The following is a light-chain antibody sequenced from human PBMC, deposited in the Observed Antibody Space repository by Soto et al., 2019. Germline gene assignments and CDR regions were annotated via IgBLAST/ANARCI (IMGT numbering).Light chain of an antibody. CDR2: GTN. CDR1: SSNIGAHYD. V-gene: IGLV1-40*01. J-gene: IGLJ1*01. Sequence: QSVLTQPPSVSGAPGPRVTISCTGSSSNIGAHYDVHWYQHRPGTAPKLLIFGTNNRPSGVPDRFSGSRSGTSASLAITGLQAEDEGDYYCQSYDSTLSARYVFGTGTKVTVL. CDR3: QSYDSTLSARYV.